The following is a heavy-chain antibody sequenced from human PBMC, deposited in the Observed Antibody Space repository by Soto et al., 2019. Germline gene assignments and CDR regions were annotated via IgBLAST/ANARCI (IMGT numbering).Heavy chain of an antibody. D-gene: IGHD5-18*01. CDR1: GFTFSSYG. V-gene: IGHV3-33*01. Sequence: QVQLVESGGGVVQPGRSLRLSCAASGFTFSSYGMHWVRQAPGKGLEWVAVIWYDGSNKYYADSVKGRFTISRDNSKNTLYLQMNSLRAEDTAVYSCARDSGQLCLDYWGQGTLVTVSS. CDR2: IWYDGSNK. CDR3: ARDSGQLCLDY. J-gene: IGHJ4*02.